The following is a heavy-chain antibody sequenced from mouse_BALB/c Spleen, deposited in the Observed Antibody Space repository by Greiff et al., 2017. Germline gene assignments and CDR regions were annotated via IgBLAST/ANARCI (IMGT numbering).Heavy chain of an antibody. D-gene: IGHD2-2*01. CDR3: TRGGGYDGGDY. J-gene: IGHJ2*01. CDR2: INPSNGGT. V-gene: IGHV1S81*02. Sequence: VQLQQSGAELVKPGASVKLSCKASGYTFTSYYMYWVKQRPGQGLEWIGEINPSNGGTNFNEKFKSKATLTVDKSSSTAYMQLSSLTSEDSAVYYCTRGGGYDGGDYWGQGTTLTVSS. CDR1: GYTFTSYY.